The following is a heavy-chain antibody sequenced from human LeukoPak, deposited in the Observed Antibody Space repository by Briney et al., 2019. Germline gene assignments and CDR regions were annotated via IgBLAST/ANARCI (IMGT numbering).Heavy chain of an antibody. J-gene: IGHJ4*02. V-gene: IGHV1-69*04. CDR2: IIPILGIA. Sequence: GVSVKVSCKASGGTFSSYAISWVRQAPGQGLEWMGRIIPILGIANYAQKFQGRVTITADKSTSTAYMELSSLRSEDTAVYYCAKGIYDYAWGSYYFDYWGQGTLVTVSS. CDR1: GGTFSSYA. CDR3: AKGIYDYAWGSYYFDY. D-gene: IGHD3-16*01.